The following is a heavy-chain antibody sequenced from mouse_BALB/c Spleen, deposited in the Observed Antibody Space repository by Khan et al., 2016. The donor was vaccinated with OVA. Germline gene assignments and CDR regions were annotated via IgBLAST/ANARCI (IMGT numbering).Heavy chain of an antibody. CDR2: INPSNDYT. CDR3: VREGAYRRSDGWFAY. CDR1: GYTFTSYT. Sequence: QVQLKQSGAELARPGASLKMSCKASGYTFTSYTIHWVRQRPGLTLEWIGHINPSNDYTNYNQKFKDKATLTVDKSSSTAYMQLSSLTSEDSAVYYCVREGAYRRSDGWFAYWGQGTLVTVSA. V-gene: IGHV1-4*01. J-gene: IGHJ3*01. D-gene: IGHD2-14*01.